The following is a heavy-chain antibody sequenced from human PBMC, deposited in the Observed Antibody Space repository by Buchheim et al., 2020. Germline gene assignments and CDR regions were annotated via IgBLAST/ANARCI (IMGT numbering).Heavy chain of an antibody. Sequence: QVQLQQWGAGLLKPSETLSLTCAVYGGSFSGYYWSWIRQPPGKGLEWIGEINHSGSTNYNASLKSRVTISVDTSKNQFSLKLSSVTAADTAVYYCARGSTVTTLFSYYSYGMDVWGQGTT. CDR2: INHSGST. CDR1: GGSFSGYY. CDR3: ARGSTVTTLFSYYSYGMDV. J-gene: IGHJ6*02. D-gene: IGHD4-11*01. V-gene: IGHV4-34*01.